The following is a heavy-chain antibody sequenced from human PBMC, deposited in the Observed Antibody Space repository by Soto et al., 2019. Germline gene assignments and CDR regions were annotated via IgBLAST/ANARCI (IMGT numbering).Heavy chain of an antibody. CDR3: ARMGDVPYYYYGMDV. CDR2: INGYNGNT. Sequence: QVQLVQSGAEVKKPGASVKVSCKASGYTFTSYGISWVRQAPGQGLEWMGWINGYNGNTNYAQKLQGRVTLSTDTSXRRAYMELRSLRSDDSAVYYCARMGDVPYYYYGMDVWGQGTTVTVSS. CDR1: GYTFTSYG. J-gene: IGHJ6*02. V-gene: IGHV1-18*01. D-gene: IGHD3-16*01.